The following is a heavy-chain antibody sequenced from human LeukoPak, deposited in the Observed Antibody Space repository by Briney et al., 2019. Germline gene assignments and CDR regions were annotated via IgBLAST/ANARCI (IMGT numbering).Heavy chain of an antibody. CDR1: GFTFSNAW. CDR3: AKVLAEGIAVSGTLYYCYYYMYV. V-gene: IGHV3-30*02. D-gene: IGHD6-19*01. CDR2: IRYDGSNK. J-gene: IGHJ6*03. Sequence: PGGSLRLSCAASGFTFSNAWMSWVRQAPAKGLEGVAFIRYDGSNKYYADSVKGRFTISRDNSKNTLYLQMNSLRAEDTAVYYGAKVLAEGIAVSGTLYYCYYYMYVGGKGTTVTVSS.